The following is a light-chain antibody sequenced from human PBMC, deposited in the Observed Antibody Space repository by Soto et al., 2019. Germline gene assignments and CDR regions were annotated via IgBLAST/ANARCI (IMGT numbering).Light chain of an antibody. V-gene: IGKV3-20*01. CDR2: GAS. J-gene: IGKJ4*01. CDR3: QQYGRSPLT. CDR1: QSVPSSS. Sequence: EILLAQSPSTRSLSPDGMATLSGRDSQSVPSSSLAWYQQKPGQAPRLLIYGASSRATGISDRFSGSGSGTDFTLTISRLEPEDFAVYYCQQYGRSPLTFGGGTKVDIK.